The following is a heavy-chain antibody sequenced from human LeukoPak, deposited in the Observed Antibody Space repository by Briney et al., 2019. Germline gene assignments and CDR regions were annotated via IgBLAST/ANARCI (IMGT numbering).Heavy chain of an antibody. CDR2: ISSSSSYI. Sequence: PGGSLRLSCAASGFTFSSYDMSWVRQAPGKGLEWVSSISSSSSYIYYADSVKGRFTISRDNAKNSLYLQMNSLRAEDTAVYYCARTAYCGGDCYSLGFDYWGQGTLVTVSS. D-gene: IGHD2-21*01. V-gene: IGHV3-21*01. CDR3: ARTAYCGGDCYSLGFDY. J-gene: IGHJ4*02. CDR1: GFTFSSYD.